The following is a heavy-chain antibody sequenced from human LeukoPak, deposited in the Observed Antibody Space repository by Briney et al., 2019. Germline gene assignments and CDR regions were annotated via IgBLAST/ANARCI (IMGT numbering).Heavy chain of an antibody. V-gene: IGHV4-34*01. Sequence: SETLSLTCAVYGGSFSGYYWSWIRQPPGKGLEWIGEINHSGSTNYNPSLKSRVTISVDTSKNQFSLKLSSVTAADTAVYYCARPWITGDRDYWGQGTLVTVSS. J-gene: IGHJ4*02. CDR2: INHSGST. D-gene: IGHD7-27*01. CDR1: GGSFSGYY. CDR3: ARPWITGDRDY.